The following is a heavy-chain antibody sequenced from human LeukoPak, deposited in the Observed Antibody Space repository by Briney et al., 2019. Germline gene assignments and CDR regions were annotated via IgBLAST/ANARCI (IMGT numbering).Heavy chain of an antibody. CDR1: GGSISSGSYY. J-gene: IGHJ4*02. D-gene: IGHD3-16*01. V-gene: IGHV4-61*09. CDR3: TREKSYGYIRADS. Sequence: NTSETLSLTCTVSGGSISSGSYYWSWIRQPAGKELEWIGHIYGSGGTKYNPSLESRVTISIDTSKNQLSLRLSSVTAADTAVYYCTREKSYGYIRADSWGQGTLVAVSS. CDR2: IYGSGGT.